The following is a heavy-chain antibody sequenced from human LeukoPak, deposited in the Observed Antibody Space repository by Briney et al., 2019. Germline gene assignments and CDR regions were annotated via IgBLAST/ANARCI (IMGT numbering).Heavy chain of an antibody. V-gene: IGHV4-39*01. Sequence: SETLSLTCTVSGGSISSYYWSWIRQPPGKGLEWIGSIYYSGSTYYNPSLKSRVTISVDTSKNQFSLKLSSVTAADTAVYYCARTYQLPYNWFDPWGQGTLVTVSS. J-gene: IGHJ5*02. CDR3: ARTYQLPYNWFDP. CDR1: GGSISSYY. D-gene: IGHD2-2*01. CDR2: IYYSGST.